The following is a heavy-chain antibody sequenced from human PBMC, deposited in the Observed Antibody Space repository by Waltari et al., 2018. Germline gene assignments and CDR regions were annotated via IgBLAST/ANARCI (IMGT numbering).Heavy chain of an antibody. CDR1: GFTFSSYA. J-gene: IGHJ1*01. CDR3: AKVEMATMGGYVQH. D-gene: IGHD5-12*01. Sequence: EVQLLESGGGLVKPGGSLRLSCAASGFTFSSYAMSWVRQAPGKGLEWGAVIYSGGSSTYYADSVKGRFTISRDNSKNTLYLQMNSLRAEDTAVYYCAKVEMATMGGYVQHWGQGTLVTVSS. CDR2: IYSGGSST. V-gene: IGHV3-23*03.